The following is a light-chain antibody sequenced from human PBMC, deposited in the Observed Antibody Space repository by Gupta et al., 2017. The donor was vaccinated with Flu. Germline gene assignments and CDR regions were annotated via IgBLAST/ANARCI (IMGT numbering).Light chain of an antibody. Sequence: PPTLSWSPGERPTLSCRASQSVSSNLAWYQQKPGQAPRLLIYGASTRATGIPARFSGSGSGTEFTLTISSRQSEDFAVYYCQQDNNWPRTFGQGTKVEIK. CDR3: QQDNNWPRT. CDR2: GAS. V-gene: IGKV3-15*01. CDR1: QSVSSN. J-gene: IGKJ1*01.